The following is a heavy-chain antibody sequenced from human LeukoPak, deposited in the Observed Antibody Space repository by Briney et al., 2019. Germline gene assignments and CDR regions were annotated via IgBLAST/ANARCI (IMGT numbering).Heavy chain of an antibody. CDR2: INPNSGGT. CDR1: GYTFTSYY. V-gene: IGHV1-2*02. D-gene: IGHD2-21*02. J-gene: IGHJ3*02. CDR3: AGDLVVVTGLRTRGSFDI. Sequence: ASVKVSCKASGYTFTSYYMHWVRQAPGQGLEWMGWINPNSGGTNYAQKFQGRVTMTRDTSISTAYMELSRLRSDDTAVYYCAGDLVVVTGLRTRGSFDIWGQGTMVTVSS.